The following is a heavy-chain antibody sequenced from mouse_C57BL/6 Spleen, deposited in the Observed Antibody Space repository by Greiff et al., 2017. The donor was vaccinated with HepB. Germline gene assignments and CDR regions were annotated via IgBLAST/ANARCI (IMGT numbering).Heavy chain of an antibody. V-gene: IGHV1-81*01. J-gene: IGHJ2*01. CDR3: ARTTDYYGSSLYYFDY. CDR1: GYTFTSYG. D-gene: IGHD1-1*01. Sequence: QVHVKQSGAELARPGASVKLSCKASGYTFTSYGISWVKQRTGQGLERIGEIYPRSGNTYYNEKFKGKATLTADKSSSTAYMELRSRTSEDSAVYCCARTTDYYGSSLYYFDYWGQGTTLTVSS. CDR2: IYPRSGNT.